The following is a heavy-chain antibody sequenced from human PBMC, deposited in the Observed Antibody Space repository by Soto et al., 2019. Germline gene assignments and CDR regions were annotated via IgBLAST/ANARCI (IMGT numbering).Heavy chain of an antibody. CDR2: MNPNSGNT. Sequence: AAVKVSCKASGYTFTSYDINWVRQAIGQVLEWMGWMNPNSGNTGYAQKFQGRVTMTRNTSISTAYMELSSLRSEDTAVYYCARFLKTDIVVVPAAPSGFDPWGQGTLVTVSS. V-gene: IGHV1-8*01. J-gene: IGHJ5*02. CDR3: ARFLKTDIVVVPAAPSGFDP. D-gene: IGHD2-2*01. CDR1: GYTFTSYD.